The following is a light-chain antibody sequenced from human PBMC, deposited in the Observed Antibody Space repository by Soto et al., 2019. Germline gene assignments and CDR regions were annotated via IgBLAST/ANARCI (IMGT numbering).Light chain of an antibody. CDR2: DVT. V-gene: IGLV2-11*01. CDR1: SSDVGGYNY. CDR3: CSYAGNSWV. J-gene: IGLJ3*02. Sequence: QSVLTQPRSVSGSPGQSVTISCTGTSSDVGGYNYVSWYQHHPGKAPKLMIFDVTKRPSGVPDRFSGSKSGNTASLTISGLQAEDEADYYCCSYAGNSWVFGGGTKLTVL.